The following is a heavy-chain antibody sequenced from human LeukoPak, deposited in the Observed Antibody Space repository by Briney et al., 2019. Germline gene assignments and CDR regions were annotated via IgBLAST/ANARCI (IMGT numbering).Heavy chain of an antibody. CDR3: ARALGDYDFWSGTPTYDAFDT. J-gene: IGHJ3*02. V-gene: IGHV4-30-4*08. D-gene: IGHD3-3*01. CDR2: IYYSGST. CDR1: GGSISSGDYY. Sequence: SETLSLTCTVSGGSISSGDYYWSWIRQPPGKGLEWIGYIYYSGSTYYNPSLKSRVTISVDTSKNQFSLKLSSVTAADTAVYYCARALGDYDFWSGTPTYDAFDTWGQGTMVTVSS.